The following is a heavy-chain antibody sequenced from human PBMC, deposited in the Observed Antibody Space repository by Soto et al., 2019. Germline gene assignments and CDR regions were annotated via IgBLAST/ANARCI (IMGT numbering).Heavy chain of an antibody. CDR3: AHRRVGASPFDP. V-gene: IGHV2-5*02. CDR2: IYWDDDK. D-gene: IGHD1-26*01. Sequence: QITLKESGPTLVKPTQTLTLTCTFSGFSLSTSGVGVGWIRQPPGQALEWLALIYWDDDKRYSPSLKSRLTITKDTSKNQVVLTMTNMDPVDTATYYCAHRRVGASPFDPWGQGTLVTVSS. J-gene: IGHJ5*02. CDR1: GFSLSTSGVG.